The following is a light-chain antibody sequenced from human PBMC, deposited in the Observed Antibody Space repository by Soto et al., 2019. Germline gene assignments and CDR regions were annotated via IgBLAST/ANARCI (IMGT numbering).Light chain of an antibody. Sequence: DIQVTQSPSSLSASVGDRVTISCRASQDIKNYLNWYQRKPGTAPRLLIYAASILHSGVPSSFSASGSGADFALNISSLQADDFGTYYCQQGFSLPWTFGPGTKVDI. CDR1: QDIKNY. J-gene: IGKJ1*01. CDR2: AAS. CDR3: QQGFSLPWT. V-gene: IGKV1-39*01.